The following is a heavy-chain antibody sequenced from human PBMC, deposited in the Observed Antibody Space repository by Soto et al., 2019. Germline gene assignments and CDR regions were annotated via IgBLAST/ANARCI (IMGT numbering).Heavy chain of an antibody. CDR2: INHSGST. D-gene: IGHD5-18*01. V-gene: IGHV4-34*01. CDR1: GGSFSGYY. CDR3: ARGWGRSGYSYGTFDY. Sequence: SETLALTCAVYGGSFSGYYCSWIRQPPGKGLEWIGEINHSGSTNYNPSLKSRVTISVDTSKNQFSLKLSSVTAADTAVYYCARGWGRSGYSYGTFDYWGQGTLVTAPQ. J-gene: IGHJ4*02.